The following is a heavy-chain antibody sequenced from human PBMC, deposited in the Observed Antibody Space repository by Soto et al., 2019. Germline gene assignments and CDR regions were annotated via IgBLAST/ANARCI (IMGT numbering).Heavy chain of an antibody. CDR1: GFTFSSYA. CDR2: ISYDGSNK. J-gene: IGHJ4*02. Sequence: QVQLVESGGGVAQPGRSLRLSCAASGFTFSSYAMHWVRQAPGKGLEWVAVISYDGSNKYYADSVKGRFTISRDNSKNTLYLQMNSLRAEDTAVYYCARVAVEMATIHVFDYWGQGTLVTVSS. V-gene: IGHV3-30-3*01. CDR3: ARVAVEMATIHVFDY. D-gene: IGHD5-12*01.